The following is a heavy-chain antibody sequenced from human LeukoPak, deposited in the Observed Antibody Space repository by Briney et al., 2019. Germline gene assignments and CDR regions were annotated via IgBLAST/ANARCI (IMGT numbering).Heavy chain of an antibody. V-gene: IGHV4-59*08. Sequence: SETLSLTCTVSGGSISSYYWSWIRQPPGKGLEWIGYIYYSGSTDSNPSLKSRVTISVDTSKDQISLKLSSVTAADTAVYYCARTYCRGGSCHFDYWGQGTLVTVSS. CDR1: GGSISSYY. D-gene: IGHD2-15*01. J-gene: IGHJ4*02. CDR3: ARTYCRGGSCHFDY. CDR2: IYYSGST.